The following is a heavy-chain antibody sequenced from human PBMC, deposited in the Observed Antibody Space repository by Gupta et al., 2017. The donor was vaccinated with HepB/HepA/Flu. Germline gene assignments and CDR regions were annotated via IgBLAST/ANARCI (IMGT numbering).Heavy chain of an antibody. CDR1: GFTFTNYH. V-gene: IGHV3-48*02. D-gene: IGHD1-26*01. Sequence: EVQLVESGGGLVQPGGSLRLSCATSGFTFTNYHMNWVRQAPGKGLEWVSFMSSRGSTIHYSDSVRGRFTISRDNAKNSVYLQMNSLRDEDTAVYYCARDGVGATDFDYWGQGTLVTVSS. CDR2: MSSRGSTI. J-gene: IGHJ4*02. CDR3: ARDGVGATDFDY.